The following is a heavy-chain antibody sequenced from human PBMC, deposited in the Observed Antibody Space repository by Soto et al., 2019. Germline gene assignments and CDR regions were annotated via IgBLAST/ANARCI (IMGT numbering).Heavy chain of an antibody. CDR2: ISYDGSNK. J-gene: IGHJ1*01. V-gene: IGHV3-30-3*01. D-gene: IGHD6-19*01. Sequence: QVPLVESGGGVVQPGRSLRLSCAASGFTFSSYAMHWVRQAPGKGLEWVAVISYDGSNKYYADSVKGRFTISRDNSKNTLYLQMNSPRAEDTAVYYCVKQWLVYFQHWGQGTLVTVSS. CDR3: VKQWLVYFQH. CDR1: GFTFSSYA.